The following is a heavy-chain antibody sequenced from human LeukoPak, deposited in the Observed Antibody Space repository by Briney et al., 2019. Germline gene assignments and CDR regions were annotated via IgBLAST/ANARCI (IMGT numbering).Heavy chain of an antibody. Sequence: PGGSLRLSCAASGFTFSLYAMTWARQAPGKGLEWVPQISAGTGVTYYAQSVRGRFTISRDDSKSTLYLYMSGLRGEDTAVYYCARDVLDVAAAGWGRPLDRWGQGTRVTVSS. CDR2: ISAGTGVT. V-gene: IGHV3-23*01. J-gene: IGHJ5*02. CDR1: GFTFSLYA. CDR3: ARDVLDVAAAGWGRPLDR. D-gene: IGHD6-13*01.